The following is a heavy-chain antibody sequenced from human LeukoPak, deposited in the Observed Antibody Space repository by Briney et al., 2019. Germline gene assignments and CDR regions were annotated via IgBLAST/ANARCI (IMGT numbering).Heavy chain of an antibody. Sequence: GGSLRLSCAASGFTFSSYSMTWVRQAPGKGLEWVANMNRDGSEKNYVDSMKGRITISRDNAKNSLYLQMNSLRVEDTAVYYCARDGGIIRFGGQDVWGQGTTVTVS. J-gene: IGHJ6*02. D-gene: IGHD3-16*01. CDR3: ARDGGIIRFGGQDV. V-gene: IGHV3-7*01. CDR2: MNRDGSEK. CDR1: GFTFSSYS.